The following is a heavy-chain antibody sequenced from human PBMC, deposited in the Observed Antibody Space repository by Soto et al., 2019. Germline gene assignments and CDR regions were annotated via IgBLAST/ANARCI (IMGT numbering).Heavy chain of an antibody. Sequence: EVQLVESGGGLVQPGGSLRLSCAASGFTFSSYWMHWVRQAPGKGLVWVSRINSDGSSTSYADSVKGRFTISRDNAKNTRYLQMNSLGAEDTAVYYCARGGGRNWYSDLWGRGTLVTVSS. V-gene: IGHV3-74*01. D-gene: IGHD3-16*01. J-gene: IGHJ2*01. CDR3: ARGGGRNWYSDL. CDR1: GFTFSSYW. CDR2: INSDGSST.